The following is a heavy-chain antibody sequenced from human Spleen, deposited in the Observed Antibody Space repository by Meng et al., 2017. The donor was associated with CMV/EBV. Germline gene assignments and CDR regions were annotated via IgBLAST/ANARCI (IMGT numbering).Heavy chain of an antibody. CDR1: GFTFSDYY. Sequence: GESLKISCAASGFTFSDYYMSWIRQAPGKGLEWVSYITSSGTITYYADSVKGRFTISRDNASTSLFLQMNSLRADDTAVYFCARDMTYFNFWSGYSGGMDVWGQGTTVTVSS. CDR3: ARDMTYFNFWSGYSGGMDV. J-gene: IGHJ6*02. V-gene: IGHV3-11*01. CDR2: ITSSGTIT. D-gene: IGHD3-3*01.